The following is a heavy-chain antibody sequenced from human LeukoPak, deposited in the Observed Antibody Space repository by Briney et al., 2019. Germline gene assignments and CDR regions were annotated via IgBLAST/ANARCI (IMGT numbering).Heavy chain of an antibody. Sequence: ASVKVSCKASGYTFTDYYIHWVRQAPGQGLVWMGWINPNSGGTNYAQKFQGRVTMTRDTSISTAYMELSRLRSDDTAVYYCAREGPPLWFGELSAFDIWGQGTMVTVSS. D-gene: IGHD3-10*01. V-gene: IGHV1-2*02. CDR1: GYTFTDYY. CDR3: AREGPPLWFGELSAFDI. J-gene: IGHJ3*02. CDR2: INPNSGGT.